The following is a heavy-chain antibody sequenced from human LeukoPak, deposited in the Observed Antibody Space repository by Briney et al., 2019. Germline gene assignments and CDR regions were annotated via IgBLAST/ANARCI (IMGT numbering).Heavy chain of an antibody. CDR1: GFTFDNYR. D-gene: IGHD1-26*01. CDR2: VNADGGNT. Sequence: PGGSLRLSCAASGFTFDNYRMGWVRQAPGKGLEWVSTVNADGGNTYYADSVKSRFTISRDNSKSTLILQMNSLRVEDTALYYCTKRVKYGGTWDHFADWGQGTLVTVSS. J-gene: IGHJ4*02. CDR3: TKRVKYGGTWDHFAD. V-gene: IGHV3-23*01.